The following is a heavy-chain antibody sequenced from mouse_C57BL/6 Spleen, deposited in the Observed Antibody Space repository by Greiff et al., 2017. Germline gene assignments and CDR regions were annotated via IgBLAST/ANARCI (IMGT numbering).Heavy chain of an antibody. V-gene: IGHV5-17*01. CDR1: GFTFSDYG. CDR3: ARDYPGYFDY. D-gene: IGHD2-4*01. CDR2: ISSGSSTI. Sequence: EVKLVESGGGLVKPGGSLKLSCAASGFTFSDYGMHWVRQAPEKGLEWVAYISSGSSTIYYADTVKGRFTISRDNAKNTLFLQMTSLRSEDTAMYYCARDYPGYFDYWGQGTTLTVSS. J-gene: IGHJ2*01.